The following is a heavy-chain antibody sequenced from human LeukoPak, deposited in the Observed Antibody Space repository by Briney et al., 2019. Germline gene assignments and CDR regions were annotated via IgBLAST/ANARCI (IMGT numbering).Heavy chain of an antibody. V-gene: IGHV4-61*02. CDR3: ARSYSSSWYDY. Sequence: SETLSLTCTVSGGSISSGSYDWSWIRQPAGKGLEWIGRIYTSGSTNYNPPLKSQVTISVETSKNHFSLKLSSVTPTDTAVYYCARSYSSSWYDYWGEGTLVTVSS. D-gene: IGHD6-13*01. CDR2: IYTSGST. J-gene: IGHJ4*02. CDR1: GGSISSGSYD.